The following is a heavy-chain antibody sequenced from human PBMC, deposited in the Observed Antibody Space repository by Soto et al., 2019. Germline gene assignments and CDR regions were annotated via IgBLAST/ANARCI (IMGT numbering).Heavy chain of an antibody. V-gene: IGHV3-23*01. D-gene: IGHD6-13*01. CDR1: GFTFISYA. J-gene: IGHJ6*02. CDR3: AKDGPDSSSWYYYYGMYV. CDR2: ISGSGGST. Sequence: EVQLLESGGGLVQPGGSLRLSCAASGFTFISYAMSWVRPAPVKGLEWVSDISGSGGSTYYADSVKGRFTISRDNSKNTLYLQMNSLRAEDTAGYYCAKDGPDSSSWYYYYGMYVWGQGTTVTVSS.